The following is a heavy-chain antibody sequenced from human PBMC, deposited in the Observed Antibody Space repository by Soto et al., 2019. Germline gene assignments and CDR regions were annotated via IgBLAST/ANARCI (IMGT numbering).Heavy chain of an antibody. CDR2: INPNSGGT. D-gene: IGHD6-13*01. V-gene: IGHV1-2*02. CDR3: ARAFNPSSSWSYYYYGMDV. J-gene: IGHJ6*02. Sequence: ASVKVSCKASGYTFTGYYMHWVRQAPGQGLEWMGWINPNSGGTNYAQKFQGRVTMTRDTSISTAYMELSRLRSDDTAVYYCARAFNPSSSWSYYYYGMDVWGQGTTVTVAS. CDR1: GYTFTGYY.